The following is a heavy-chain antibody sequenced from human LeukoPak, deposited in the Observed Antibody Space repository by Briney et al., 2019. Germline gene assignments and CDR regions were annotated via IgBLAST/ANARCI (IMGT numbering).Heavy chain of an antibody. CDR3: ATQFYTAIVLFWFDP. J-gene: IGHJ5*02. Sequence: SETLSLTCTVSGDSISSNSYYWGWIRQPPGKGLEWIGSIYYSGSTYYNPSLKSRVTISVDSSKNQFSLKLSSVTAADTAVYYCATQFYTAIVLFWFDPWGLGTLVTVSS. V-gene: IGHV4-39*07. D-gene: IGHD5-18*01. CDR1: GDSISSNSYY. CDR2: IYYSGST.